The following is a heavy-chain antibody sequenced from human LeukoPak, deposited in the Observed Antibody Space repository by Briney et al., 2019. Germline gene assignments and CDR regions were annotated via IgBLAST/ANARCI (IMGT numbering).Heavy chain of an antibody. V-gene: IGHV1-2*02. Sequence: ASVKVSCKASGYTFTGYYIHWVRQAPGQGLEWMGWIMGWINPNSGGTNYAQKFQGRVTMTRDTSVSTAYMELSRLRSDDTAVYYCARVGRDYGGPYDAFDIWGQGTMVTVSS. CDR1: GYTFTGYY. CDR3: ARVGRDYGGPYDAFDI. CDR2: WIMGWINPNSGGT. J-gene: IGHJ3*02. D-gene: IGHD4-23*01.